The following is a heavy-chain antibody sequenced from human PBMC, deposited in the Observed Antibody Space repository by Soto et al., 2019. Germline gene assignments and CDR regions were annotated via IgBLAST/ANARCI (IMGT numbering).Heavy chain of an antibody. D-gene: IGHD3-3*01. CDR2: IKSKTDGGTT. J-gene: IGHJ4*02. CDR1: GLSLSNAW. Sequence: GALRLSSEDSGLSLSNAWMSWVRQAPGKGLEWVGRIKSKTDGGTTDYAAPVKGRFTISRDDSKNTRYLQMNSLKTEDTAVYYCTKDPRTYYDFWRDLDYWGQGTLVTVSS. V-gene: IGHV3-15*01. CDR3: TKDPRTYYDFWRDLDY.